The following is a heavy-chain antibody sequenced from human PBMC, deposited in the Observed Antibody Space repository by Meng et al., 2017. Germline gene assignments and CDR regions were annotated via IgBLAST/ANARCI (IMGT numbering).Heavy chain of an antibody. Sequence: GESLKISCAASGFTFSSYAMSWVRQAPGKGLEWVSAISGSGGSTYYADSVKDRFTISRDNSKNTLYLQMNSLRAEDTAVYYCAKDYREYYDSSGYYTPNAFDIWGQGTMVTVSS. D-gene: IGHD3-22*01. V-gene: IGHV3-23*01. CDR1: GFTFSSYA. CDR2: ISGSGGST. CDR3: AKDYREYYDSSGYYTPNAFDI. J-gene: IGHJ3*02.